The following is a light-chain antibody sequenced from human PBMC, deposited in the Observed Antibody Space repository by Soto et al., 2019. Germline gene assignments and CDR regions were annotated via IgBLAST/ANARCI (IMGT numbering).Light chain of an antibody. CDR1: RSNIGSNY. Sequence: QSVLTQPPSAFGTPGQRVTISCSRSRSNIGSNYVDWYQQLPGTAPKLLIYRNDQRHSGVPDRFSGSASGTSASLAISGLRSEDEADYYCAAWDDSLSGPIFGGGTKLTVL. CDR2: RND. J-gene: IGLJ2*01. CDR3: AAWDDSLSGPI. V-gene: IGLV1-47*01.